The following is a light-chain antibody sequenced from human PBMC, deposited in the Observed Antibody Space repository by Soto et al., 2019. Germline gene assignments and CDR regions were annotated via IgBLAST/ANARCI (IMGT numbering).Light chain of an antibody. V-gene: IGLV2-14*01. CDR1: SSDVGGYNY. Sequence: QPVLTQPASVSGSPGQSITISCTGTSSDVGGYNYVSWYQQHPGKAPKLMIYDVSNRPSGVSNRFSGAKSGNTASLTISGLQAEDEADNYCSSYTSSSTLVFGGGTKLTVL. CDR3: SSYTSSSTLV. J-gene: IGLJ2*01. CDR2: DVS.